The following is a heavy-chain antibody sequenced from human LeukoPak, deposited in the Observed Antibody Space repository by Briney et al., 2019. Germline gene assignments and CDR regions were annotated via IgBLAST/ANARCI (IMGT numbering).Heavy chain of an antibody. CDR2: ISTSSTYI. J-gene: IGHJ6*03. CDR3: ASGSGSYRTPYYYMDV. V-gene: IGHV3-21*01. CDR1: EFTLRSYS. D-gene: IGHD3-10*01. Sequence: PGGSLRLSCAASEFTLRSYSMHWVRQAPGKGLEWVSYISTSSTYIYYADSVKGRFTISRDNAKNSLYLHMNSLRAEDTAVYYCASGSGSYRTPYYYMDVWGTGTTVTVSS.